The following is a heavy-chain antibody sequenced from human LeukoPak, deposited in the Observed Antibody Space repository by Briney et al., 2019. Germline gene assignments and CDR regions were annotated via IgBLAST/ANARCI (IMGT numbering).Heavy chain of an antibody. J-gene: IGHJ3*02. CDR2: IYPGDCDT. CDR3: ATKVDADGYNYAFDI. CDR1: GYSFTTYW. V-gene: IGHV5-51*01. D-gene: IGHD5-24*01. Sequence: GESLKISCKGSGYSFTTYWIGWVRRMPGKGLEGMGIIYPGDCDTSYSPSFQGQVTISADKSISTAYLQWSSLKASDTAMYYCATKVDADGYNYAFDIWGQGTMVTVSS.